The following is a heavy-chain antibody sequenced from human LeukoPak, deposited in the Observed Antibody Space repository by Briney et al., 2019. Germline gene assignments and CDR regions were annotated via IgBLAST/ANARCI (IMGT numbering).Heavy chain of an antibody. CDR1: GGTFSSYA. CDR2: IIPIFGTA. Sequence: SVKVSCEASGGTFSSYAISWVRQAPGQGLEWMGGIIPIFGTANYAQKFRGRVTITADESTSTAYMELSSLRSGDTAVYYCARERGYSYGYSEDYYYYGMDVWGQGTPVTVSS. V-gene: IGHV1-69*13. CDR3: ARERGYSYGYSEDYYYYGMDV. J-gene: IGHJ6*02. D-gene: IGHD5-18*01.